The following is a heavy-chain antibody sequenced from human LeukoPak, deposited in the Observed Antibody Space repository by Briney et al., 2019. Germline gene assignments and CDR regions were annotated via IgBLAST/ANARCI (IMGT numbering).Heavy chain of an antibody. Sequence: GGSLSLSCVASGFTFSSYAMTWVRQAPGRGLEWVSAISGRGGSTYYADSVKGRLTSSRDNFKNTLYLQMNSLRAEDTAVYYCAKGVYNSTIYYYGLDVWGHGTTVTVSS. CDR3: AKGVYNSTIYYYGLDV. D-gene: IGHD2/OR15-2a*01. J-gene: IGHJ6*02. CDR1: GFTFSSYA. V-gene: IGHV3-23*01. CDR2: ISGRGGST.